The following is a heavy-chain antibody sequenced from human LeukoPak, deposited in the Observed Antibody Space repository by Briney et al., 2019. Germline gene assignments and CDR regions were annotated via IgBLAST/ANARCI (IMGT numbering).Heavy chain of an antibody. J-gene: IGHJ5*02. CDR2: IYYSGST. Sequence: SQTLSLTCTVSGDSISSGRNYWGWIRQPPGKGLEWIGYIYYSGSTYYNPSLKSRVTISVDMSKNQFSLKLSSVTAADTAVYYCARVRNRDFFPWGQGTLVTVSS. V-gene: IGHV4-30-4*08. CDR3: ARVRNRDFFP. CDR1: GDSISSGRNY. D-gene: IGHD3-3*01.